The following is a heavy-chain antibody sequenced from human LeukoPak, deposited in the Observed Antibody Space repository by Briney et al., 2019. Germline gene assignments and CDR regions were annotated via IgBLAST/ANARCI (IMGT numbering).Heavy chain of an antibody. CDR3: ARDSSEFRSLIPH. Sequence: ASVKVSCKASGGTFSSNAISWVRQAPGQGLEWMGGIVPIFGTAKYAQKFQGRVTITADESTSTVYMELSRLRSEDTAVYHCARDSSEFRSLIPHWGQGTLVTVSS. D-gene: IGHD2-21*01. CDR2: IVPIFGTA. CDR1: GGTFSSNA. V-gene: IGHV1-69*13. J-gene: IGHJ1*01.